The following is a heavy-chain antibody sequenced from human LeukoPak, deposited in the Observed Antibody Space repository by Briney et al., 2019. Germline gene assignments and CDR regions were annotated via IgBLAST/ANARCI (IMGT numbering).Heavy chain of an antibody. CDR2: IWYDGSNE. CDR1: GFTFSSYG. D-gene: IGHD3-22*01. CDR3: ARNYYDSSGYNYPIDY. Sequence: GGSLRLSCAASGFTFSSYGMHWVRQAPAKGLEWVAVIWYDGSNEYYADSVKDRFTISRNNSKNTLYLQMNSLRAEDTAVYYCARNYYDSSGYNYPIDYWGQGTLVTVSS. J-gene: IGHJ4*02. V-gene: IGHV3-33*03.